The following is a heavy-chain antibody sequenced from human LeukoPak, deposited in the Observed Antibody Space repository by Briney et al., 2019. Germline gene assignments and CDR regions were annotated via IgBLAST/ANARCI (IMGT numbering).Heavy chain of an antibody. CDR2: IYSTGST. V-gene: IGHV4-59*08. Sequence: PSETLSLTCTVSGGSISGYFWSWIRQPPGKGLEWIGYIYSTGSTNYNPSLKSRVTISVDTSKNQFSLKLSSVTAADTAVYYCARHPGGVGAFDIWGQGTVVTVSS. D-gene: IGHD1-26*01. J-gene: IGHJ3*02. CDR1: GGSISGYF. CDR3: ARHPGGVGAFDI.